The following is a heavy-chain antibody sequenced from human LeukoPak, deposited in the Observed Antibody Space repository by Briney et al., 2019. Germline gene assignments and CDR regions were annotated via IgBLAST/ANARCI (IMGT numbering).Heavy chain of an antibody. V-gene: IGHV4-34*01. J-gene: IGHJ5*02. CDR3: ARVYGYYDFWSGYYTHWFDP. Sequence: SETLSLTCAVYGGSFSGYYWSWIRQPPGKGLEWIGEINHSGSTNYNPSLKSRVTISVDTSKNQFSLKLSSVTAADTAVYYCARVYGYYDFWSGYYTHWFDPWGQGTRVTVSS. D-gene: IGHD3-3*01. CDR1: GGSFSGYY. CDR2: INHSGST.